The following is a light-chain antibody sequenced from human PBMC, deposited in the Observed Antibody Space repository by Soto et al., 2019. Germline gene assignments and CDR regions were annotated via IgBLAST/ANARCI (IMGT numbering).Light chain of an antibody. CDR1: QSVSSIY. V-gene: IGKV3-20*01. J-gene: IGKJ1*01. CDR3: QQYGSSPVT. Sequence: EIVLTQSPGTLSLSPGERATLSCRASQSVSSIYLAWYQQKPGQAPRVLIYGASSRATGIPDRFSGSGSGTDFTLTISRLEPEDFAVFYCQQYGSSPVTLGQGTKVEIK. CDR2: GAS.